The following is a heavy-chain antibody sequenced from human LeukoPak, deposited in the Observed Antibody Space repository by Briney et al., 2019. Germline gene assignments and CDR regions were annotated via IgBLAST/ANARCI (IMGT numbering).Heavy chain of an antibody. J-gene: IGHJ4*02. D-gene: IGHD3-3*01. CDR2: IYHSGST. V-gene: IGHV4-30-2*01. CDR3: ASGVVTDYFDY. Sequence: SQTLSLTCAVSGGSISSGGYSWSWIRQPPGKGLEWIGYIYHSGSTYYNPSLKSRVTISVDRSKNQFSLKLGSVTAADTAVYYCASGVVTDYFDYWGQGTLVTVSS. CDR1: GGSISSGGYS.